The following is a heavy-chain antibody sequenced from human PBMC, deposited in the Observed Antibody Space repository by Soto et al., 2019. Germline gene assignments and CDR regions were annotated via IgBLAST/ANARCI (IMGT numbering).Heavy chain of an antibody. D-gene: IGHD2-2*01. Sequence: GSLRLSCAASGFTFSNAWMSWVRQAPGKGLEWVGRIKSKTDGGTTDYAAPVKGRFTISRDDSKNTLYLQMNSLKTEDTAVYYCTACSSTSCYRDYYYYGMDVWGQGTTVTVSS. CDR2: IKSKTDGGTT. CDR1: GFTFSNAW. J-gene: IGHJ6*02. CDR3: TACSSTSCYRDYYYYGMDV. V-gene: IGHV3-15*01.